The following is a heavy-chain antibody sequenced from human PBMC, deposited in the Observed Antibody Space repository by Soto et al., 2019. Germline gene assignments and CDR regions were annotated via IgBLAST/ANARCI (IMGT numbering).Heavy chain of an antibody. D-gene: IGHD4-17*01. Sequence: ASVKVSCKTSGYTFTGYYIHWVRQAPGQGLEWMGWIDPNSGGTKYAQKFQGRVTMTRDTSISTAYMELSRLTSDDTAVFYCARQVGYGANFAFWGQGSLVTASS. J-gene: IGHJ4*02. V-gene: IGHV1-2*02. CDR2: IDPNSGGT. CDR3: ARQVGYGANFAF. CDR1: GYTFTGYY.